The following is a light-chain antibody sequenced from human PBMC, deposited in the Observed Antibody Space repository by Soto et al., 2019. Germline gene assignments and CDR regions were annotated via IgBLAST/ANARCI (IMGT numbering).Light chain of an antibody. CDR1: SSDVGSYNL. CDR2: EGS. Sequence: ALTQPASVSGSPGQSITISCTGTSSDVGSYNLVSWYQQHPGKAPKLMIYEGSKRPSGVSNRFSGSKSGNTASLTISGLQAEDEADYYCCSYAGTHVVFGGGTKLTVL. CDR3: CSYAGTHVV. V-gene: IGLV2-23*01. J-gene: IGLJ2*01.